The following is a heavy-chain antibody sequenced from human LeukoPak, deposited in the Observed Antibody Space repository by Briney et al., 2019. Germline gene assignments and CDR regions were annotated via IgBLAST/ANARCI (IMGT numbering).Heavy chain of an antibody. D-gene: IGHD3-22*01. V-gene: IGHV3-11*01. Sequence: GGSLRLSCAASGFTFSDYYMSWIRQAPGKGLEWVSYISSSGSTIYYADSVKGRFTISRDNSKNTLYLQMNSLRAEDTAVYYCAKDGSYDSSGYYFYWGQGTLVTVSS. J-gene: IGHJ4*02. CDR3: AKDGSYDSSGYYFY. CDR1: GFTFSDYY. CDR2: ISSSGSTI.